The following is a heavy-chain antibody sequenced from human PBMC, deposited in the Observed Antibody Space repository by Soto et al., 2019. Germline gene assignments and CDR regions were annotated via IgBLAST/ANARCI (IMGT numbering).Heavy chain of an antibody. Sequence: PCLPRAVSLDSLCRGVYYCGSGPPPPGGGLEWIGYMHDSRSTYYIASLRSRVTISVDTSKKQFSLKLSSVTAADTAVYYCARTGSDTYCCCSYYWLDPWGQGTLVTVSS. V-gene: IGHV4-30-4*01. J-gene: IGHJ5*02. CDR1: LDSLCRGVYY. D-gene: IGHD3-10*01. CDR3: ARTGSDTYCCCSYYWLDP. CDR2: MHDSRST.